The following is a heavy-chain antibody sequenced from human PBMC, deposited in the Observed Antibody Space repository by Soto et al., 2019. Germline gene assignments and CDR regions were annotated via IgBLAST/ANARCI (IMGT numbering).Heavy chain of an antibody. D-gene: IGHD2-2*01. Sequence: GASVKVSCKASGGTFSSYTISWVRQAPGQGLEWMGRIIPILGIANYAQKFQGRVTITADKSTSTAYMELSSLRSEDTAVYYCASDCSSTSCYDNYYYGMDVWGQGTTVTVSS. CDR1: GGTFSSYT. CDR3: ASDCSSTSCYDNYYYGMDV. J-gene: IGHJ6*02. CDR2: IIPILGIA. V-gene: IGHV1-69*02.